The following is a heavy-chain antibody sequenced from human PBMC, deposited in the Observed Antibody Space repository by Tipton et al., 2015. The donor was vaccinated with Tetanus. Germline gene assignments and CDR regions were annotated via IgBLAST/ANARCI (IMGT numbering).Heavy chain of an antibody. CDR1: GGSISSGGYY. J-gene: IGHJ4*01. CDR3: ARHSSGYFTFFHY. V-gene: IGHV4-39*01. D-gene: IGHD3-22*01. CDR2: VYESGDT. Sequence: LRLSCTVSGGSISSGGYYWSWIRQPPGKGLEWIGSVYESGDTYYNPSLKSRITISFDTSKNHFSLKLTFVTATDSAVYYCARHSSGYFTFFHYWGPGTLVTVSS.